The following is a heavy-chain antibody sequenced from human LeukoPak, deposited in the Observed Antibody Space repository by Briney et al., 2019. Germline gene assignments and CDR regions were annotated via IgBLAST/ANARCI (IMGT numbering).Heavy chain of an antibody. CDR2: IYYSGST. CDR3: ARGESKRYSGYDYYVMDV. V-gene: IGHV4-59*01. Sequence: SETLSLTCTVSGGSISSYYWSWIRQPPGKGLEWIGYIYYSGSTNYNPSLKSRVTISVDTSKNQFSLKLSSVTAADTAVYYCARGESKRYSGYDYYVMDVWGQGTTVTVSS. D-gene: IGHD5-12*01. J-gene: IGHJ6*02. CDR1: GGSISSYY.